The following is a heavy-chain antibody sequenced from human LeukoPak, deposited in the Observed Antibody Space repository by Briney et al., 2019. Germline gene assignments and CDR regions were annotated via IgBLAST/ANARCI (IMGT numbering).Heavy chain of an antibody. J-gene: IGHJ4*02. CDR2: INHSGST. CDR1: GGSFSGYY. V-gene: IGHV4-34*01. D-gene: IGHD3-9*01. CDR3: AIGMGRYFGWLSRYFDY. Sequence: SETLSLTCAVYGGSFSGYYWSWIRQPPGKGLEWIGEINHSGSTNYNPSLKSRVTISVDTSKNQFSLKLSSVTAADTAVYYCAIGMGRYFGWLSRYFDYWGQGTLVTVSS.